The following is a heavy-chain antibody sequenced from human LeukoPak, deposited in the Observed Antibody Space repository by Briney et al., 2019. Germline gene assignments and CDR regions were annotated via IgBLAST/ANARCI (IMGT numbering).Heavy chain of an antibody. J-gene: IGHJ3*02. Sequence: SVEVSCKASGGTFSSYAIGWVRQAPGQGLEWMGGIIPIFGTANYAQKFQGRVTITADKSTSTAYMELSSLRSEDTAVYYCASLPGPPLLDAFDIWGQGTMVTVSS. CDR3: ASLPGPPLLDAFDI. V-gene: IGHV1-69*06. CDR2: IIPIFGTA. CDR1: GGTFSSYA. D-gene: IGHD2-15*01.